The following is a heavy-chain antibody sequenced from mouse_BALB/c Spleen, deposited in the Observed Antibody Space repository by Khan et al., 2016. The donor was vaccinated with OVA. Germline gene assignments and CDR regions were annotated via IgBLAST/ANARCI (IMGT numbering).Heavy chain of an antibody. CDR2: INPSTGYT. J-gene: IGHJ4*01. Sequence: QIQLVQSGAELAKPGASVKMSCKASGYTFTSYWMHWVKQRPGQGLEWIGYINPSTGYTEYNQKFKDKATLTADKSSSTAYMQLSSLTSEDSAVYYCASGTMDYWGQGTSVTVSS. V-gene: IGHV1-7*01. CDR1: GYTFTSYW. CDR3: ASGTMDY. D-gene: IGHD1-1*02.